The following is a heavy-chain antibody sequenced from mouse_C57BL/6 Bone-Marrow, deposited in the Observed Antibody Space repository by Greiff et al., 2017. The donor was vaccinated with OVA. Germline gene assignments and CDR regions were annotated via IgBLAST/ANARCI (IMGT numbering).Heavy chain of an antibody. CDR1: GFTFSDYY. J-gene: IGHJ2*01. V-gene: IGHV5-12*01. Sequence: EVQVVESGGGLVQPGGSLKLSCAASGFTFSDYYMYWVRQTPEKRLEWVAYISNGGGSTYYPDTVKGRFTISRDNATNTLYLQMSRLKSEDTAMYYCARQDGSSSFDYWGQGTTLTVSS. CDR2: ISNGGGST. CDR3: ARQDGSSSFDY. D-gene: IGHD1-1*01.